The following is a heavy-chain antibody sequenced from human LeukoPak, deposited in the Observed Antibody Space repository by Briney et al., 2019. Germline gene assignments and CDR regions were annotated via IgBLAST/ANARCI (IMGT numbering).Heavy chain of an antibody. D-gene: IGHD3-22*01. CDR1: GGSLNSYF. V-gene: IGHV4-4*07. J-gene: IGHJ5*02. CDR3: ARGRLDYYDDSGPNRSDWFDP. CDR2: IYTTDTT. Sequence: SETLSLTCTVSGGSLNSYFWSWIRQPAGKGLEWIGRIYTTDTTNYNPSLRGRVTLSIDTSKSQFSLRLTSVTAADTAVYFCARGRLDYYDDSGPNRSDWFDPWGQGTLVTVSS.